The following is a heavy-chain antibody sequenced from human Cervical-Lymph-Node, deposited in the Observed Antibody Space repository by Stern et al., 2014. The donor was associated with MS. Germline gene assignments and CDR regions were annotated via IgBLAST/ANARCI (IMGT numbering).Heavy chain of an antibody. CDR1: GYSFTSYG. D-gene: IGHD3-3*01. Sequence: VQLVESGAEVKKPVASVKVSCKASGYSFTSYGISWVRQAAGQGFERMGWISDYNGNTNYAQKLQGRVTMTTDTSTSTAYMELRSLRSDDTAVYYCATTPRTIFGVVSYYYYGMDVWGQGTTVTVSS. J-gene: IGHJ6*02. V-gene: IGHV1-18*04. CDR3: ATTPRTIFGVVSYYYYGMDV. CDR2: ISDYNGNT.